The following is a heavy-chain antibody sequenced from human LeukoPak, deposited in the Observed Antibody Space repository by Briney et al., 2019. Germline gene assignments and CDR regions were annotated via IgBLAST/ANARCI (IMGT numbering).Heavy chain of an antibody. CDR3: ARVEYYYDTSGSYCDY. V-gene: IGHV4-39*07. D-gene: IGHD3-22*01. J-gene: IGHJ4*02. Sequence: SETLSLTCTVSGGSISSSIYYWGWIRQPPGKALEWIGSIYHSGTTYYNPSLKSRVTISVDTSKNQFSLKLSSVTAADTAMYYCARVEYYYDTSGSYCDYWGQGTLVTVSS. CDR2: IYHSGTT. CDR1: GGSISSSIYY.